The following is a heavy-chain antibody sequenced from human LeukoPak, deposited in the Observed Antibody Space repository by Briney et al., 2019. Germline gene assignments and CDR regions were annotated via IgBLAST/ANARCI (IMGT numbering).Heavy chain of an antibody. Sequence: SQTLSLTCAVSGGSISSGGYSWSWIRQPPGKGLEWIGYIYDSGSTYYNPSLKSRVTISLDRSKNQFSLKLSSVTAADTAVYYCASGSRQEMATIDYWGQGTLVTVSS. J-gene: IGHJ4*02. D-gene: IGHD5-24*01. CDR1: GGSISSGGYS. V-gene: IGHV4-30-2*01. CDR3: ASGSRQEMATIDY. CDR2: IYDSGST.